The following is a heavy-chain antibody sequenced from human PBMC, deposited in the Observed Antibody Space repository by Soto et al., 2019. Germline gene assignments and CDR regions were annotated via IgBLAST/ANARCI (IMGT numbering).Heavy chain of an antibody. CDR2: ISGSSSTI. V-gene: IGHV3-48*01. CDR3: GGDRGGGGAY. D-gene: IGHD3-16*01. CDR1: GFTFSTYN. Sequence: GGSLRLSCAASGFTFSTYNMNWVRLAPGKGLEWVSYISGSSSTIYYADSVKGRFTISRDNAKNSLYLQMNSLRAEDTAVYYWGGDRGGGGAYWGQGTLVTVSS. J-gene: IGHJ4*02.